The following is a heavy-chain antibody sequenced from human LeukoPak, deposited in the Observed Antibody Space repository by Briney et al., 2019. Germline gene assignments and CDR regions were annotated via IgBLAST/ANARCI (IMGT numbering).Heavy chain of an antibody. CDR3: ARVGAAAGVYYFDY. J-gene: IGHJ4*02. D-gene: IGHD6-13*01. Sequence: SQTLSLTCTVSGGSISSGGYYWSWIRQHPGKGLEWIGYIYYSGSTYYNPSLKSRVTISVDTSKNQFSLKLSSVTAADTAVYYYARVGAAAGVYYFDYWGQGTLVTVSS. CDR2: IYYSGST. CDR1: GGSISSGGYY. V-gene: IGHV4-31*03.